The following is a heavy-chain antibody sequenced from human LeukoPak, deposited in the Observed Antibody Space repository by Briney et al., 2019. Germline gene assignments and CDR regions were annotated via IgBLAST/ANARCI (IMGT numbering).Heavy chain of an antibody. CDR1: AFIFSGHW. V-gene: IGHV3-7*03. CDR2: IKQDGSEK. J-gene: IGHJ6*02. CDR3: GRAMEV. Sequence: GGSLRLSCEASAFIFSGHWLNWVRQTPGKGLEWVANIKQDGSEKYYVDSVKGRFTISRDNAKNSLYLQMNSLRAEDTAVYYCGRAMEVWGQGTTVTVSS.